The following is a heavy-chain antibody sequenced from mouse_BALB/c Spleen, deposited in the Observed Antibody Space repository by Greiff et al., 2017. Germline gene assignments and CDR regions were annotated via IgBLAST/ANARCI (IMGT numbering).Heavy chain of an antibody. D-gene: IGHD4-1*01. CDR1: GYTFTSYW. V-gene: IGHV1-7*01. Sequence: QVQLKESGAELAKPGASVKMSCKASGYTFTSYWMHWVKQRPGQGLEWIGYINPSTGYTEYNQKFKDKATLTADKSSSTAYMQLSSLTSEDSAVYYCARSGLGRRYYFDYWGQGTTLTVSS. CDR2: INPSTGYT. CDR3: ARSGLGRRYYFDY. J-gene: IGHJ2*01.